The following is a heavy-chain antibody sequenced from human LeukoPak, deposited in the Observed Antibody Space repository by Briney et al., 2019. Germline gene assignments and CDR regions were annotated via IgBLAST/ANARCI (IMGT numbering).Heavy chain of an antibody. J-gene: IGHJ4*02. CDR3: AREFVGTTTSFDY. CDR1: GFTFSSYA. CDR2: ISFDGSNK. Sequence: GGSLRLPCAAPGFTFSSYAMHWVRQAPGKGGEWGAVISFDGSNKYYADSVRGRFTIPRDNSKNTLFLQMNSLRAEDTTVYYCAREFVGTTTSFDYWGQGTLVTVSS. V-gene: IGHV3-30*04. D-gene: IGHD1-7*01.